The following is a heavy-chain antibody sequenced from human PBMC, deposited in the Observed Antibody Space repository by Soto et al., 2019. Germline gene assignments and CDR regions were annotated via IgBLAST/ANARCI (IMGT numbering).Heavy chain of an antibody. Sequence: EVQLLESGGGLVQPGGSLRLSCEASGFSFSNYALSWVRQSPGKGLEWVSTFSAGGRAYYADSVKGRFTIAKDTSNNTSHVHASSLAAEDTAVDLCANEPMPERYGDTLFGYRGQGTRVTGSS. D-gene: IGHD4-17*01. J-gene: IGHJ4*02. CDR1: GFSFSNYA. CDR2: FSAGGRA. V-gene: IGHV3-23*01. CDR3: ANEPMPERYGDTLFGY.